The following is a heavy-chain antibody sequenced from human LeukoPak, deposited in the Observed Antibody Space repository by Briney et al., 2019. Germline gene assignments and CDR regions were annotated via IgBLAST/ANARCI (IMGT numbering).Heavy chain of an antibody. CDR2: IYYSGST. J-gene: IGHJ3*02. Sequence: SQTLSLTCTVPGGSISSGDYYWSWIRQPPGKGLEWIGYIYYSGSTYYNPSLKSRVTISVDTSKNQFSLKLSSVTAADTAVYYCARDASDHDAFDIWGRGTMVTVSS. D-gene: IGHD2-21*01. CDR1: GGSISSGDYY. V-gene: IGHV4-30-4*08. CDR3: ARDASDHDAFDI.